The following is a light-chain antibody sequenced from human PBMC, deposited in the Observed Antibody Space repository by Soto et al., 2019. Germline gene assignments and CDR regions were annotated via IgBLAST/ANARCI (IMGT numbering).Light chain of an antibody. CDR2: DAS. J-gene: IGKJ5*01. V-gene: IGKV3-11*01. Sequence: EIVLTQSPATLSLSPGESATLSCKASQSIGNYLAWYQQKPGQAPRLLVYDASKRATGSPARFSGSGSGTDFTLTISTPEPEDFAVYYCQHRSNWPRTFGQGTRLDIK. CDR3: QHRSNWPRT. CDR1: QSIGNY.